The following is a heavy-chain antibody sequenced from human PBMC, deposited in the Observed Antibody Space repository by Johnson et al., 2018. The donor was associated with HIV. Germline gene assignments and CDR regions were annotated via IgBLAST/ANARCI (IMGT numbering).Heavy chain of an antibody. V-gene: IGHV3-20*04. CDR2: INWNGGST. CDR1: GFSFDDYG. CDR3: ARAVGVWGDQLGFDI. Sequence: MQLVESGGSVVRPGGSLRLSCEASGFSFDDYGMAWVRQFPGKGLEWISGINWNGGSTSYSDSVKGRFTISRDNAKISLYLQMNSLRAEDTAFYYCARAVGVWGDQLGFDIWGQGTMVTVSS. D-gene: IGHD3-16*01. J-gene: IGHJ3*02.